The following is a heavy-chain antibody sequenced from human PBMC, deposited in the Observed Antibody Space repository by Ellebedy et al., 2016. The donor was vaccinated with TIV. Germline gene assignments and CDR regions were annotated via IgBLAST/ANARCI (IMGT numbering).Heavy chain of an antibody. CDR2: MKYDEIES. CDR1: GFTFSSYG. Sequence: GESLKISCAASGFTFSSYGMHWVRQPPGKGLEWVAHMKYDEIESYYANSVKGRFTISRDNARNSLYLQMRSLRVDDTAMYYCVRDTVAVPDGNTFDFWGQGTMASVS. J-gene: IGHJ3*01. V-gene: IGHV3-7*04. D-gene: IGHD5-24*01. CDR3: VRDTVAVPDGNTFDF.